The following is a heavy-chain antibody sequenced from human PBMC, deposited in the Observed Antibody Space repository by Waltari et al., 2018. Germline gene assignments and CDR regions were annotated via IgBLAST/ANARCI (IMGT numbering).Heavy chain of an antibody. V-gene: IGHV3-73*01. D-gene: IGHD6-13*01. J-gene: IGHJ4*02. CDR2: IRSKANSYAT. CDR1: GFTFSGSA. CDR3: TRHLPDSSSFG. Sequence: EVQLVESGGGLVQPGGSLKLSCAASGFTFSGSAMHWVRQASGKGLEWVVLIRSKANSYATAYAASVKGRFTISRDDSKNTAYLQMNSLKTEDTAVYYCTRHLPDSSSFGWGQGTLVTVSS.